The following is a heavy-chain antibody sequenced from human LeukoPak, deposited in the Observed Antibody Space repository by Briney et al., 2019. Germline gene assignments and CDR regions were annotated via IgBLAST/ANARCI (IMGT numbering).Heavy chain of an antibody. D-gene: IGHD6-19*01. CDR1: GFIFSSYA. J-gene: IGHJ4*02. CDR2: ISGSGGST. Sequence: GGSLRLSCAASGFIFSSYAMYWVRQAPGKGLEWVSGISGSGGSTYYADSVKGRFTISRDNSKNRVYLQMNSLRAEDRAVYYCAKTPTGYGSGRYPGWPVYYWGQGTLVTVSS. V-gene: IGHV3-23*01. CDR3: AKTPTGYGSGRYPGWPVYY.